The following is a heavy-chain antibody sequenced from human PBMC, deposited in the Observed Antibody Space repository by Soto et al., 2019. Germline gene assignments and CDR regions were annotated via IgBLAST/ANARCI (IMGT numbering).Heavy chain of an antibody. V-gene: IGHV4-31*03. D-gene: IGHD4-17*01. CDR3: ARYYGDYGLSY. J-gene: IGHJ4*02. CDR2: IYYSGST. Sequence: QVQLQESGPGLVKPSQTLSPTCPVSGGSISSGGYYWRWNCEHPGKGPEWIGYIYYSGSTYYNPSLKRRVTISVDTSKIQFALKLSSVTAAETAVYYCARYYGDYGLSYWGEGALVIVCS. CDR1: GGSISSGGYY.